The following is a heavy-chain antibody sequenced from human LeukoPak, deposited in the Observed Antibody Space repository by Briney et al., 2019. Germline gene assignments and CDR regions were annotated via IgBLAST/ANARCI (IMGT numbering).Heavy chain of an antibody. J-gene: IGHJ6*02. Sequence: GGSLRLSCRGSGFTFGDYTMTWVRQAPGKGLEWVGFIRSKAYSGTAEYAASVKGRFTISRDDSKSIAYLQMNSLKTEDTAMYHCTTSDPSDYYGMDVWGQGTTVTVSS. V-gene: IGHV3-49*04. CDR3: TTSDPSDYYGMDV. CDR2: IRSKAYSGTA. CDR1: GFTFGDYT. D-gene: IGHD6-19*01.